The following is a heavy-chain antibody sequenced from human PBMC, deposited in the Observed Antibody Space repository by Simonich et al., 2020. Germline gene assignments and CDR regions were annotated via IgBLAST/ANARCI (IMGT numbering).Heavy chain of an antibody. CDR1: GLTFSSYS. CDR3: ARDAAGDY. J-gene: IGHJ4*02. Sequence: EVQLVESGGGLVKPGGSLRLSCAASGLTFSSYSMNWVRQAPGKGLEWASSISSRSSYIYYADSVKGRFTISRDNAKNSLYLQMNSLRAEDTAVYYCARDAAGDYWGQGTLVTVSS. V-gene: IGHV3-21*01. D-gene: IGHD6-13*01. CDR2: ISSRSSYI.